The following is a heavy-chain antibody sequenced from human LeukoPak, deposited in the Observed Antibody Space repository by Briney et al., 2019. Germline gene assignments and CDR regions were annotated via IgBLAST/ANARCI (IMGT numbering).Heavy chain of an antibody. V-gene: IGHV1-8*01. CDR2: MYPNSGNT. D-gene: IGHD4-11*01. CDR1: GYTFTIYD. CDR3: ARRRGIYSNPYSWFDP. J-gene: IGHJ5*02. Sequence: VASVKVSCTASGYTFTIYDINWVRQATGQGLAWMGWMYPNSGNTGYAQKFQGRVTMTRNTSISTAYMELSSLRSEDTAVYYCARRRGIYSNPYSWFDPWRRGTLVTVTS.